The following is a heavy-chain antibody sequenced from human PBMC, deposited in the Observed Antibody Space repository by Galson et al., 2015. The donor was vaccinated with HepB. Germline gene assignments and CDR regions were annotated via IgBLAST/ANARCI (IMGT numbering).Heavy chain of an antibody. CDR3: AREGGYSGYGRWFDP. CDR1: GYTFTSYG. V-gene: IGHV1-18*01. D-gene: IGHD5-12*01. J-gene: IGHJ5*02. Sequence: SVKVSCKASGYTFTSYGISWVRQAPGQGLEWMAWTSGYNGNTNYAQKLQGRVTMTTDTSTSTAYMELRSLRPDDTAVYYCAREGGYSGYGRWFDPWGQGTLVTVSS. CDR2: TSGYNGNT.